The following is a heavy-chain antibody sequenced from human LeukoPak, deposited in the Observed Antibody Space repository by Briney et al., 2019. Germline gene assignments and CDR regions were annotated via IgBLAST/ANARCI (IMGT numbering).Heavy chain of an antibody. CDR2: ISGGGDLT. CDR3: ARGHTTVTRFLDY. V-gene: IGHV3-23*01. Sequence: GGSLRLSCAASDFSFSSYSMTWVRQAPGKGLEWVSIISGGGDLTFYADSVKGRFTISRDNPKNTLYLQKNSVRVEDTGVYYCARGHTTVTRFLDYWGQGTLVTVSS. D-gene: IGHD4-17*01. J-gene: IGHJ4*02. CDR1: DFSFSSYS.